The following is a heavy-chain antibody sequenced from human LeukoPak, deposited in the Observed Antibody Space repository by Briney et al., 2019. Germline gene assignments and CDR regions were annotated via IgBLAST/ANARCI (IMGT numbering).Heavy chain of an antibody. V-gene: IGHV3-23*01. J-gene: IGHJ4*02. CDR1: GFTFSSSA. CDR3: AKQLGYCSDGSCYFPY. D-gene: IGHD2-15*01. Sequence: GGSLRLSCTASGFTFSSSAMSWVRQAPGKGLEWVSAISNNGGYTYYADSVQGRFTISRDNSKSTLCLQMNSLRAEDTAVYYCAKQLGYCSDGSCYFPYWGQGTLVTVSS. CDR2: ISNNGGYT.